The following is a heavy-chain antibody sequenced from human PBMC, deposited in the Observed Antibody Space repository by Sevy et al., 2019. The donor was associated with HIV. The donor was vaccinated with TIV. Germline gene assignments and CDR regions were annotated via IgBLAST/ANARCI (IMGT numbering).Heavy chain of an antibody. V-gene: IGHV3-30*02. D-gene: IGHD4-4*01. CDR2: IWHDGSNK. J-gene: IGHJ5*02. CDR1: GFTFNFHG. CDR3: ARETDNSARWLDP. Sequence: GGSLRLSCAASGFTFNFHGMHWVRQAPGKGLEWVAFIWHDGSNKYMADSVKDRFTISRDNSKNTLFLQMNSLTVEDTAVYYCARETDNSARWLDPWGQRTLVTVSS.